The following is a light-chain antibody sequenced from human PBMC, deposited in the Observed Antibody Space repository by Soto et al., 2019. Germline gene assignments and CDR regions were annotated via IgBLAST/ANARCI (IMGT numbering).Light chain of an antibody. V-gene: IGLV2-14*03. CDR1: SRDVGGFNS. CDR3: SSYTSTMTNV. Sequence: QSVLTPPASVSGSPGQAITISRPGTSRDVGGFNSVSWYQIRPGTAPKLILYDVVDRPSGVSYRFSGSKSGNTASLTISGPQAADEADYFCSSYTSTMTNVFGSGSKVTVL. CDR2: DVV. J-gene: IGLJ1*01.